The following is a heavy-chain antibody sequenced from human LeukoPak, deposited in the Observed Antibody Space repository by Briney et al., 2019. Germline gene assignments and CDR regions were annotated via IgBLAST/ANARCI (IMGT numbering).Heavy chain of an antibody. CDR2: FDPEDGET. J-gene: IGHJ4*02. V-gene: IGHV1-24*01. Sequence: ASVKVSCKVSGYTLTELSMHWVRQAPGKGLEWMGGFDPEDGETIYAQKCQGRVTRTEDTSKDTAYMELSSLRSEDTAVYYCATAYYDILTGYYDYWGQGTLVTVSS. CDR1: GYTLTELS. D-gene: IGHD3-9*01. CDR3: ATAYYDILTGYYDY.